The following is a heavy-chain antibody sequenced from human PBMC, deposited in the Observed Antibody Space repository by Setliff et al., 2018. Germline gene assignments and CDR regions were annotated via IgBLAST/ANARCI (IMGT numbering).Heavy chain of an antibody. CDR2: LIPMFGTP. CDR1: GDSFSNYA. CDR3: ARDLDYQYYYETSGRDAFDI. J-gene: IGHJ3*02. Sequence: SVKVSCKASGDSFSNYAISWVRQAPGQGLEWMGGLIPMFGTPGYAQKFQDRVTITTDESTSTAYMELRSLRSDDTAVYYCARDLDYQYYYETSGRDAFDIWGLGTMVTVSS. D-gene: IGHD3-22*01. V-gene: IGHV1-69*05.